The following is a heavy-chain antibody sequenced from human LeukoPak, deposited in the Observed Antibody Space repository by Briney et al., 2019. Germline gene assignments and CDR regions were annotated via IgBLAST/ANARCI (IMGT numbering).Heavy chain of an antibody. J-gene: IGHJ6*03. Sequence: GASVKVSCKASGYTFTGYYMHWVRQAPGQGLEWMGRINPNSGGTNYAQKFQGRVTMTRDTSISTAYMELSRLRSDDTGVYYCATNWNYGSEDYYYYYYMDVWGKGTTVTVSS. CDR3: ATNWNYGSEDYYYYYYMDV. D-gene: IGHD1-7*01. CDR1: GYTFTGYY. V-gene: IGHV1-2*05. CDR2: INPNSGGT.